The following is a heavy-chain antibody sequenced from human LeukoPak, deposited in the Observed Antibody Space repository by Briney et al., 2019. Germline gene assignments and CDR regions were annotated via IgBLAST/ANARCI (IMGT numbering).Heavy chain of an antibody. V-gene: IGHV3-21*01. D-gene: IGHD6-19*01. CDR3: ARRLIAVADFSFDY. Sequence: GGSLRLSCAASGFTFSSYSMNWVRQAPGKGLEWVSSISSSSSYIYYADSVKGRFTISRDNAKNSLYLQMNSLRAEDTAVYYCARRLIAVADFSFDYWGQGTLVTVSP. CDR1: GFTFSSYS. CDR2: ISSSSSYI. J-gene: IGHJ4*02.